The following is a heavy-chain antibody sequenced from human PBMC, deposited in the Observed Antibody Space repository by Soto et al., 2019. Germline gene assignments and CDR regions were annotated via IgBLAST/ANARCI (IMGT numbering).Heavy chain of an antibody. D-gene: IGHD3-9*01. CDR2: INHRGTT. J-gene: IGHJ4*02. CDR3: ARLEGLATISYYFDF. CDR1: GGSFSGYY. Sequence: SETLALTCDVHGGSFSGYYWCWIRKPPGKGLEWNGEINHRGTTNYNPSLQTRVTISLDKSKSQLSLKLNSVTAADSAMYFCARLEGLATISYYFDFWGQGALVTVSS. V-gene: IGHV4-34*01.